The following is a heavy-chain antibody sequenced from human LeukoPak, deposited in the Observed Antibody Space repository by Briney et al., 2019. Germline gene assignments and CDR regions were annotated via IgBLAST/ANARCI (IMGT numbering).Heavy chain of an antibody. CDR1: GLTLSHFE. CDR2: ITGDGRTV. V-gene: IGHV3-48*03. CDR3: AILDAGIQFDS. J-gene: IGHJ4*02. Sequence: GGSLRLSYTASGLTLSHFEMNWVRQTAGKGLQWVAHITGDGRTVYYTDPVKGRFTISRDDTKNSLHLQMNTLSAEDSGLYYCAILDAGIQFDSWGPGTLVTVSS. D-gene: IGHD3-3*01.